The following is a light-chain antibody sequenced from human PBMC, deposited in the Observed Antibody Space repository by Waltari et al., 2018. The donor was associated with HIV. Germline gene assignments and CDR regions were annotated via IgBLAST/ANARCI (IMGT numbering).Light chain of an antibody. CDR3: MQTLHLLYT. CDR1: QSLKHTDGKTY. J-gene: IGKJ2*01. V-gene: IGKV2D-29*02. CDR2: EVS. Sequence: DIVMTHTPPSLSVTPGQPASLSCTSRQSLKHTDGKTYLYWYLQRPGQSPQVLIYEVSKRYAGVPDRFSGSGSGTHFTLKIARVEAEDVGSYYCMQTLHLLYTFGQGTKLEIK.